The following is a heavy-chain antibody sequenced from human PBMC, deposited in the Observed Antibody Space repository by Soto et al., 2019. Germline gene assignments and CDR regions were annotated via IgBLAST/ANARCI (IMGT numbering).Heavy chain of an antibody. Sequence: EVQLLESGGGLVQPGGSLRLSCAAPGFTFSIHAMTWVRQAPGKGLAWVSSMGRSGDNTYHAASVKGRFTVSRDNSKNTLYLQMNCLRVEDTAVYYCANGSYTKYNWFDPWGQGTLVTVSS. CDR2: MGRSGDNT. D-gene: IGHD2-8*01. J-gene: IGHJ5*02. CDR1: GFTFSIHA. V-gene: IGHV3-23*01. CDR3: ANGSYTKYNWFDP.